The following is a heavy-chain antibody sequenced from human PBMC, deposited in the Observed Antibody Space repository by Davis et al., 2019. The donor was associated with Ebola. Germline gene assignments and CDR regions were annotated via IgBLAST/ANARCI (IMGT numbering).Heavy chain of an antibody. CDR2: IWYDGSNK. J-gene: IGHJ6*02. CDR3: ARDTAIFGVATYGMDV. CDR1: GFTFSSYG. Sequence: PGGSLGLSCAASGFTFSSYGMHWVRQAPGKGLEWVAVIWYDGSNKYYADSVKGRFTISRDNSKNTLYLQMNSLRAEDTAVYYCARDTAIFGVATYGMDVWGQGTTVTVSS. V-gene: IGHV3-33*01. D-gene: IGHD3-3*01.